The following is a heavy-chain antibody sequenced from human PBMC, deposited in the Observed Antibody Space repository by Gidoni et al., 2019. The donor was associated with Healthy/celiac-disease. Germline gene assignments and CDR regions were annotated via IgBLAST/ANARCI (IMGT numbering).Heavy chain of an antibody. J-gene: IGHJ4*02. CDR3: AGGFGLGPPFDY. CDR1: GFTFSSYA. Sequence: VQLVASGGGVVQPGRSLRLSGAAAGFTFSSYAMHWVRQAPGKGLEWVAVISYDGSNKYYADSVKGRFTISRDNSKNTLYRQMNSLRAEDTAVYYCAGGFGLGPPFDYWGQGTLVTVSS. V-gene: IGHV3-30-3*01. D-gene: IGHD3-10*01. CDR2: ISYDGSNK.